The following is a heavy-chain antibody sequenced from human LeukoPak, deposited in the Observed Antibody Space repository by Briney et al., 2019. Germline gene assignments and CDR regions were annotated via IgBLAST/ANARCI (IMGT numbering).Heavy chain of an antibody. J-gene: IGHJ4*02. Sequence: QPGRSLRLSCAASGFTFSSYAMHWVRQAPGKGLEWVAVISYDGSNKYYADSVKGRFTISRDNSKNTLYLQMNSLRAEDTAVYYCAREDWGGSGYWGQGTLVTVSS. CDR2: ISYDGSNK. CDR1: GFTFSSYA. D-gene: IGHD3-10*01. V-gene: IGHV3-30-3*01. CDR3: AREDWGGSGY.